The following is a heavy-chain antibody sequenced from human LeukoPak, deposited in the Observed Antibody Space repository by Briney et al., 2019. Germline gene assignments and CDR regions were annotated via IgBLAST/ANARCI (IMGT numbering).Heavy chain of an antibody. Sequence: QTGGSLRLSCAASGFTFSSYAMNWVRQAPGKGLEWVSAISGSGGSTYYADSVKGRFTISRDNSKNTLYLQMNSLRAEDTAVYYCAKGEGDYGFWSGYYTDYSGQGTLVTVSS. V-gene: IGHV3-23*01. CDR1: GFTFSSYA. CDR2: ISGSGGST. CDR3: AKGEGDYGFWSGYYTDY. D-gene: IGHD3-3*01. J-gene: IGHJ4*02.